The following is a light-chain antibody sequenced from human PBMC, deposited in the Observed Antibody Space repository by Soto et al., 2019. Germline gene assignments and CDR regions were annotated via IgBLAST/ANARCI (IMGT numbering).Light chain of an antibody. V-gene: IGKV3-15*01. CDR2: GAS. CDR1: QSVSSN. Sequence: EIVMTQSPATLSVSPGERATLSCRASQSVSSNLAWYQQKPGQAPRLLIYGASTRATDITAGFSGSGSGTEFTLTISSLQSEDFAVYYCQQYNNWPLTFGGGTKVEIK. CDR3: QQYNNWPLT. J-gene: IGKJ4*01.